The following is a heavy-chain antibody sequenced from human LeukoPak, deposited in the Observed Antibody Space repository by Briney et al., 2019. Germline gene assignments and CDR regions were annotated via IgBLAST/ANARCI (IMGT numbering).Heavy chain of an antibody. J-gene: IGHJ5*02. CDR3: ARLTVPLRFDP. Sequence: SSETLSLTCTVSGGSISSYYWSWIRQPPGKGLEWIGYIYYSGSTNYNPSLKSRVTISVDTSKNQFSLKLNSVSAADTAVYYCARLTVPLRFDPWGQGTLVTVSS. CDR2: IYYSGST. V-gene: IGHV4-59*01. CDR1: GGSISSYY. D-gene: IGHD2-2*01.